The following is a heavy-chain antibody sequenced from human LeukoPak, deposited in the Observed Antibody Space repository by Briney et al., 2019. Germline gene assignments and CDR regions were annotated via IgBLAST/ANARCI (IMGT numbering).Heavy chain of an antibody. CDR3: ARGGIPVYYYMDV. CDR2: INPNSGGI. CDR1: GYTFTAYY. V-gene: IGHV1-2*02. J-gene: IGHJ6*03. D-gene: IGHD1-14*01. Sequence: ASVKVSCKASGYTFTAYYIHWVRQAPGQGLEWMGWINPNSGGINYAENFQGRVTMTRDTSISTAYMELSRLRSDDTAVYYCARGGIPVYYYMDVWGKGTTVTVSS.